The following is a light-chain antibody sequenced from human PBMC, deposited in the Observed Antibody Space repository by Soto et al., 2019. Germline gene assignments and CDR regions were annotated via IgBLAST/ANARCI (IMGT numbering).Light chain of an antibody. J-gene: IGLJ2*01. CDR3: SSYTTSTSFIL. V-gene: IGLV2-14*01. CDR2: EVS. CDR1: SYNIGNNY. Sequence: QSVLTQPPSVSAAPGQRVSISCSGTSYNIGNNYVSWYQQLPGTAPKAMIYEVSSRPSGVSNRFSGSKSGNTASLTISGLQAEDEAYYYCSSYTTSTSFILFGGGTKLTVL.